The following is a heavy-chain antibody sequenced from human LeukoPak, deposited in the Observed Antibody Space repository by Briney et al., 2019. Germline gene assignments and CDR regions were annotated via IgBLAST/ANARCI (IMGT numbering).Heavy chain of an antibody. CDR2: IKQDGSEK. D-gene: IGHD3-22*01. J-gene: IGHJ4*02. CDR1: GFTFSNYW. V-gene: IGHV3-7*05. CDR3: ARRDYYDSSGYSPLFDY. Sequence: PGGSLRLSCAASGFTFSNYWMIWVRQAPGKGLEWVGNIKQDGSEKRYADSVRGRFSISRDNAQTSLYLQMNSLRAEDTAVYYCARRDYYDSSGYSPLFDYWGQGTLVTVSS.